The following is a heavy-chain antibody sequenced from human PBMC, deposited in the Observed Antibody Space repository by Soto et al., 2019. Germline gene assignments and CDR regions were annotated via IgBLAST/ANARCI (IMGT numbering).Heavy chain of an antibody. J-gene: IGHJ5*02. CDR1: GYTFTGYY. V-gene: IGHV1-2*02. Sequence: ASVKVSCKASGYTFTGYYMHWVRQAPGQGLEWMGWINPNSGGTNYAQKFQGRVTVTRDTSISTAYMELSRLRSDDTAVYYCARPFNEDSSGYYLRPWGQGTLVTVSS. CDR3: ARPFNEDSSGYYLRP. D-gene: IGHD3-22*01. CDR2: INPNSGGT.